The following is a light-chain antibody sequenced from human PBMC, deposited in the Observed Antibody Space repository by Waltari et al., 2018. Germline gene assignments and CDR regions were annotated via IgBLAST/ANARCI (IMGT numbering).Light chain of an antibody. CDR2: WAS. J-gene: IGKJ3*01. CDR1: QSVLYSSNNKNY. Sequence: DIVMTQSPDSLAVSLGERATINCKSSQSVLYSSNNKNYLAWYQQKAGQPPKVLSHWASTRESGLPDRFSGSGSGTEFTLTNRRLQAEDGARYYYQKYYNTPITNGPEIKVDI. CDR3: QKYYNTPIT. V-gene: IGKV4-1*01.